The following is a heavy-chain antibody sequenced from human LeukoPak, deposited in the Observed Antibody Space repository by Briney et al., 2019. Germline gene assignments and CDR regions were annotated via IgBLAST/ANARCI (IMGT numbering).Heavy chain of an antibody. Sequence: DRSLRLSCAASGFTFDDYAMHWVRQAPGKGLEWVSGISWNSGSIGYADSVKGRFTISRDNAKNSLYLQMNSLRAEDTALYYCAKEVIVGNFDYWGQGTLVTVSS. CDR1: GFTFDDYA. CDR3: AKEVIVGNFDY. D-gene: IGHD3-22*01. CDR2: ISWNSGSI. V-gene: IGHV3-9*01. J-gene: IGHJ4*02.